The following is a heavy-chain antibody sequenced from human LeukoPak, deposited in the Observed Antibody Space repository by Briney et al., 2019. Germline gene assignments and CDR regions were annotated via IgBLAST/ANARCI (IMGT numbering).Heavy chain of an antibody. CDR3: ARGVGDISRYYFDY. Sequence: SETLSLTCAVYGGSFSGYYWSWTRQPPGKGLEWIGEINHSGSTNYNPSLKSRVTISVDTSKNQFSLKLSSVTAADTAVYYCARGVGDISRYYFDYWGQGTLVTVSS. CDR2: INHSGST. J-gene: IGHJ4*02. D-gene: IGHD5-12*01. V-gene: IGHV4-34*01. CDR1: GGSFSGYY.